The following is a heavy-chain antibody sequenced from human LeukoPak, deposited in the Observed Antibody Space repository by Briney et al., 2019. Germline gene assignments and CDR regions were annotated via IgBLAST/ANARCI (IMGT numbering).Heavy chain of an antibody. CDR1: GFTFSSYE. J-gene: IGHJ4*02. V-gene: IGHV3-48*03. Sequence: PVGSLRLSCAASGFTFSSYEMNWVRQAPGKGLEWVSHISSSGSTIYYADSVKGRFTISRDNAKNSLYLQMNSLRAEDTAVYYCARDVAGIAYYFDYWGQGTLVTVSS. D-gene: IGHD6-19*01. CDR3: ARDVAGIAYYFDY. CDR2: ISSSGSTI.